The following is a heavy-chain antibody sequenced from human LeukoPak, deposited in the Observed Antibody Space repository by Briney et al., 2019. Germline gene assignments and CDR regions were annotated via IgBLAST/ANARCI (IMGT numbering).Heavy chain of an antibody. Sequence: SETLSLTCAVYGGSFSGYYWSWIRQPPGKGLEWIGEINHSGSTNYNPSLKSRVTISVDTSKNQFSLKLSSVTAADTAVYYCARVLPYYDFWSGYSPRGYFDYWGQGTLVTVSS. CDR3: ARVLPYYDFWSGYSPRGYFDY. CDR1: GGSFSGYY. V-gene: IGHV4-34*01. CDR2: INHSGST. J-gene: IGHJ4*02. D-gene: IGHD3-3*01.